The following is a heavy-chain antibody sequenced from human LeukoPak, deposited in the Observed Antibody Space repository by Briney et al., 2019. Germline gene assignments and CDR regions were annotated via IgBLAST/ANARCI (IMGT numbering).Heavy chain of an antibody. CDR2: INPNSGGT. Sequence: ASVKVSCKASGYTFTGYYMHWVRQAPGQGLEWMGWINPNSGGTNYAQKFQGRVTMTRDTSISTAYMELSRLRSDDTAVYYRARGDVLLWFGELFFDYWGQGTLSPSPQ. J-gene: IGHJ4*02. CDR3: ARGDVLLWFGELFFDY. D-gene: IGHD3-10*01. CDR1: GYTFTGYY. V-gene: IGHV1-2*02.